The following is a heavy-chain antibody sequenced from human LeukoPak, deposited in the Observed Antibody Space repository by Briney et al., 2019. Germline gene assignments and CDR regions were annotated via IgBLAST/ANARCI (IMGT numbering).Heavy chain of an antibody. CDR1: GGSFSSYY. V-gene: IGHV4-39*07. J-gene: IGHJ4*02. D-gene: IGHD2-8*01. CDR3: ASHYRMVYATFDY. Sequence: PSETLSLTCAVYGGSFSSYYWGWIRQPPGKGLEWIGSIYYSGSTYYNPSLKSRVTISVDTSKNQFSLKLSSVTAADTAVYYCASHYRMVYATFDYWGQGTLVTVSS. CDR2: IYYSGST.